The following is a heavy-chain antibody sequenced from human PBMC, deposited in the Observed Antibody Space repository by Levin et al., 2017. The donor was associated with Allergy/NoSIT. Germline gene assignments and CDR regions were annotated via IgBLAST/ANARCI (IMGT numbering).Heavy chain of an antibody. Sequence: SETLSLTCTVSGGSISSSSYYWGWIRQPPGKGLEWIGSIYYSGSTYYNPSLKSRVTISVDTSKNQFSLKLSSVTAADTAVYYCARSGGLGMAAYNWFDPCGQGTLVTVSS. J-gene: IGHJ5*02. CDR1: GGSISSSSYY. D-gene: IGHD6-13*01. CDR3: ARSGGLGMAAYNWFDP. V-gene: IGHV4-39*01. CDR2: IYYSGST.